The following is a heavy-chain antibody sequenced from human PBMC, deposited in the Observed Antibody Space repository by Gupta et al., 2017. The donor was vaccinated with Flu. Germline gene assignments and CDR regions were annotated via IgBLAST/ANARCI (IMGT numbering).Heavy chain of an antibody. J-gene: IGHJ4*02. D-gene: IGHD2-15*01. Sequence: QVQLQESGPGLVKPSQTLSLTCTVSGGSISSGSYYWSWIRQPAGKGLEWIGRIYTSGSTNYNPSLKSRVTISVDTSKNQFSLKLSSVTAADTAVYYCARRGAYCSGGSCYSEYYFDYWGQGTLVTVSS. CDR2: IYTSGST. CDR3: ARRGAYCSGGSCYSEYYFDY. CDR1: GGSISSGSYY. V-gene: IGHV4-61*02.